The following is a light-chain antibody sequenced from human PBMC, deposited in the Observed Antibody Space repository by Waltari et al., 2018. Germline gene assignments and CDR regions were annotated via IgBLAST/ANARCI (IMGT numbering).Light chain of an antibody. J-gene: IGKJ3*01. CDR2: DAS. Sequence: DIQMTQSPSSLSASVGDRVTITCRASQSISIYLNWYQQKPGKAPKLLIYDASSLQSGVPSRFSGSGSGTDFTLTISSLQPEDFATYFCQQSYSLSFTFGPGTKVDIK. V-gene: IGKV1-39*01. CDR3: QQSYSLSFT. CDR1: QSISIY.